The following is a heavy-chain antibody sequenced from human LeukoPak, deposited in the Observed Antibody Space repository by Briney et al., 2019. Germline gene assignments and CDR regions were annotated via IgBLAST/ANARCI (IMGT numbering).Heavy chain of an antibody. Sequence: GGSLRLSCAASGFTFSSYAMSWVRQAPGKGLEWVANIKQDGSEKYYVDSVKGRFTISRDNAKNSLYLQMNSLRAEDTAVYYCAGSIAAAGTGYWGQGTLVTVSS. D-gene: IGHD6-13*01. V-gene: IGHV3-7*01. CDR1: GFTFSSYA. CDR3: AGSIAAAGTGY. CDR2: IKQDGSEK. J-gene: IGHJ4*01.